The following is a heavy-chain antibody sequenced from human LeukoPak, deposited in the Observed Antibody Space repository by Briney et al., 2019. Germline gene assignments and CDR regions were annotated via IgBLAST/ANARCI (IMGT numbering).Heavy chain of an antibody. CDR2: MNPNSGNT. CDR3: ARRPGGYYYDSSGLADY. J-gene: IGHJ4*02. D-gene: IGHD3-22*01. V-gene: IGHV1-8*01. Sequence: ASVKVSCKASGYTFTSYDINWVRQATGQGLEWMGWMNPNSGNTGYAQKFQGRVTMTRNTSISTAYMELSSLRSEDTAVYYCARRPGGYYYDSSGLADYWGQGTPVTVSS. CDR1: GYTFTSYD.